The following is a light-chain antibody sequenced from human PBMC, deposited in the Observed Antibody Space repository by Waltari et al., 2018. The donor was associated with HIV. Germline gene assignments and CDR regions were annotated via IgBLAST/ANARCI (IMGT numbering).Light chain of an antibody. CDR3: QQYNNWPRT. J-gene: IGKJ2*01. CDR2: GAS. Sequence: EIVLPQSPATLSVSPGERANLSCRASQSVSSNLAWHQQKPGQAPRLLIYGASTRATGIPARFSGSGSGTEFTLTISSLQSEDFAVYYCQQYNNWPRTFGQGTKLEIK. CDR1: QSVSSN. V-gene: IGKV3-15*01.